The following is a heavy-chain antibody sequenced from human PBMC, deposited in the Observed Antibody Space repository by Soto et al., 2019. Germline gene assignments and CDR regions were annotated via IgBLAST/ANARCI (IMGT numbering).Heavy chain of an antibody. CDR3: AVGAPLLYYYYYGMDV. CDR1: GYTFTSYG. Sequence: QVQLVQSGAEVKKPGASVKVSCKASGYTFTSYGISWVRQAPGQGLEWKGWISAYNGNTNHAQKLQGRVTMTTDTSTSTAYMELRSLRSDDTAVYYCAVGAPLLYYYYYGMDVWGQGTTVTVSS. V-gene: IGHV1-18*04. J-gene: IGHJ6*02. D-gene: IGHD2-15*01. CDR2: ISAYNGNT.